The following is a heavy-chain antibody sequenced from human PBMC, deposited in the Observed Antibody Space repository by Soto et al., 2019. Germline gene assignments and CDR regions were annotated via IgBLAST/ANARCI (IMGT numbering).Heavy chain of an antibody. J-gene: IGHJ2*01. D-gene: IGHD6-13*01. CDR3: ARDRGEYTSSWFWYFSH. V-gene: IGHV4-4*07. CDR2: LNIAGTI. CDR1: GASISSFN. Sequence: SETLSLTCSVSGASISSFNWNWVRQPAGKGPEWVGRLNIAGTINYNPSLKSRITMSMDTSKNQTSLHLRSVTAADTAIYYCARDRGEYTSSWFWYFSHWGHGTLVTVSS.